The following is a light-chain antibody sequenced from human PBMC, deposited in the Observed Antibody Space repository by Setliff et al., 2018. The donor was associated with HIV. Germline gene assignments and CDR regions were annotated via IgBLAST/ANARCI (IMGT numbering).Light chain of an antibody. Sequence: QSALAQPRSVSGSPGQSATISCTGTSNDVGLYNYVSWYQQYPGKAPNLLIYDVTKRPSGVPGRFSGSKSGNTASLTISGLQAEDEAVYYCCSNTGSNTYVFGTGTKVTVL. CDR3: CSNTGSNTYV. CDR2: DVT. V-gene: IGLV2-11*01. CDR1: SNDVGLYNY. J-gene: IGLJ1*01.